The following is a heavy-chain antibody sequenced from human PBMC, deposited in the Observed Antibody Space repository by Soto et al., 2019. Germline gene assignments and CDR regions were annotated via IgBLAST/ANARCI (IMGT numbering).Heavy chain of an antibody. D-gene: IGHD1-1*01. CDR3: ARVGTSGWD. V-gene: IGHV3-7*01. Sequence: EVQLVESGGGLVQPGGSLRLSCAASGFTFSNYWMSWVRQAPGKGLEWVANIKQDVSEKYYVDSVKGRFSISRDNAKNSLYLQLNSLRAEDTDVYYCARVGTSGWDWGQGTLVTVSS. CDR1: GFTFSNYW. J-gene: IGHJ4*02. CDR2: IKQDVSEK.